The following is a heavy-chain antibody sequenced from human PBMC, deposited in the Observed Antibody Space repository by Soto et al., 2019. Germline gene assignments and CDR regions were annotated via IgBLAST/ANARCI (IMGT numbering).Heavy chain of an antibody. Sequence: ASVKVSCKVSGYTFTGYYMHWVRQAPGQGLEWMGWINPNSGGTNYAQKFQGRVTMTRDTSISTAYMELSRLRSDDTAVYYCARGRVELPFYYGMDVWGQGTTVTVSS. CDR2: INPNSGGT. D-gene: IGHD1-7*01. CDR1: GYTFTGYY. V-gene: IGHV1-2*02. CDR3: ARGRVELPFYYGMDV. J-gene: IGHJ6*02.